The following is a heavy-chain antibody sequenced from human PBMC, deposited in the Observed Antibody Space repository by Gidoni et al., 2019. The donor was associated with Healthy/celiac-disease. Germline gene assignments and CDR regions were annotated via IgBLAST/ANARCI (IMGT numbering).Heavy chain of an antibody. CDR2: INHSGST. J-gene: IGHJ4*02. CDR1: GGSFSGYY. CDR3: ARGRYQSYTVTIRPFVY. Sequence: QVQLQQWGAGLLKPSETLSLTCAVYGGSFSGYYWSWIRQPPGKGLEWIGEINHSGSTNYNPSLKSRVTISVDTSKNQFSLKLSSVTAADTAVYYCARGRYQSYTVTIRPFVYWGQGTLVTVSS. V-gene: IGHV4-34*01. D-gene: IGHD4-17*01.